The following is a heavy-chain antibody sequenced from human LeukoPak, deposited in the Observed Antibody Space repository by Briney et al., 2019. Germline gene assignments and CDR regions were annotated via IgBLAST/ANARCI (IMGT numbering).Heavy chain of an antibody. J-gene: IGHJ6*03. V-gene: IGHV1-8*01. CDR1: GYTFTSYD. CDR2: MNPNSGNT. D-gene: IGHD3-22*01. Sequence: RASVKVSCKASGYTFTSYDINWVRQATGQGLEWMGWMNPNSGNTGYAQKFQGRVTMTRNTSISTAYMELSSLRSEDTAVYYCARGYYYDSSGYENYYYYMDVWGKGTTVTVSS. CDR3: ARGYYYDSSGYENYYYYMDV.